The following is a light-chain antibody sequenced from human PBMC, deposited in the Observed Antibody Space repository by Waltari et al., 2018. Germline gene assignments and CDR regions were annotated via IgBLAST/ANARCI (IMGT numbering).Light chain of an antibody. V-gene: IGKV1-NL1*01. J-gene: IGKJ1*01. CDR2: AAS. Sequence: DIQMTQSPSSLSASIGDRVTVTCRESQGINKALSWYQQKPGKAPILLIYAASSLQTGVSSRFSGSGSGTDFTLTISSLQPEDFATYYCQQDYTPPWTFGQGTKVEIK. CDR3: QQDYTPPWT. CDR1: QGINKA.